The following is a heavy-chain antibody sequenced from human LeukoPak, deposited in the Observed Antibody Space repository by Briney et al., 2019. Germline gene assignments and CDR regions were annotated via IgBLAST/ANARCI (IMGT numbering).Heavy chain of an antibody. V-gene: IGHV4-39*07. Sequence: SETLSLTCTVSGGSISSSSYYWGWIRQPPGKGLEWIGSIYYSGSTYYNPSLKSRVNISVDKSKNQFSLKLSSVTAADTAVYYCTRDVGYFDYWGQGTLVTVAS. CDR1: GGSISSSSYY. J-gene: IGHJ4*02. CDR3: TRDVGYFDY. CDR2: IYYSGST.